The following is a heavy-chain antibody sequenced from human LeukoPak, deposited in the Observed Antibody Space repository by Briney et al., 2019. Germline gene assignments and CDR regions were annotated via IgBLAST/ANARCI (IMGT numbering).Heavy chain of an antibody. CDR2: IIPILGIA. CDR1: GGTFSSYT. V-gene: IGHV1-69*02. J-gene: IGHJ6*02. Sequence: SVKVSCKASGGTFSSYTISWVRQAPGQGLEWMGRIIPILGIANYAQKFQGRVTITADKSTSTAYMELSSLRSEDTAVYYCARKGTVTTPLYYYGMDVWGQGTTVTVSS. CDR3: ARKGTVTTPLYYYGMDV. D-gene: IGHD4-17*01.